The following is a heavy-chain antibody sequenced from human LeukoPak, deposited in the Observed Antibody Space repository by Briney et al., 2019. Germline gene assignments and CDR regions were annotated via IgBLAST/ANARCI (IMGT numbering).Heavy chain of an antibody. V-gene: IGHV3-11*05. CDR1: GFTFSDYY. D-gene: IGHD6-13*01. CDR2: ISSSSSYT. CDR3: ARARGRSSHHDY. Sequence: GGSLRPSCAASGFTFSDYYMSWIRQAPGKGLEWVSYISSSSSYTNYADSVKGRFTISRDNAKTSLYLQMNSLRAEDTAVYYCARARGRSSHHDYWGQGTLVTVSS. J-gene: IGHJ4*02.